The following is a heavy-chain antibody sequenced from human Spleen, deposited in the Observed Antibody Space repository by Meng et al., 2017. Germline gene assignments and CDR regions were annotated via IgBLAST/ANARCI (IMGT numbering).Heavy chain of an antibody. CDR2: INHSGDT. D-gene: IGHD4-11*01. Sequence: GQLEKWGAGLLMPSETLPLPCAVYGGSFSGYYWSWIRQPPGKGLEWIGGINHSGDTNYNPSLKSRVTISVDTSKNQFSLNLSSVTAADTAVYYCARGPTTMAHDFDYWGQGTLVTVSS. V-gene: IGHV4-34*01. J-gene: IGHJ4*02. CDR1: GGSFSGYY. CDR3: ARGPTTMAHDFDY.